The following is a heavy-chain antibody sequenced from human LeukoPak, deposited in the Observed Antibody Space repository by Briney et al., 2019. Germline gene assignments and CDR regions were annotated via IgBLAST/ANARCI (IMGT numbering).Heavy chain of an antibody. CDR1: GFTFSSYA. J-gene: IGHJ4*02. CDR2: ISGSGGDT. CDR3: ARDLSYSSGWSDY. D-gene: IGHD6-13*01. V-gene: IGHV3-23*01. Sequence: GGSLRLSCAASGFTFSSYAMSWVRQPPGKGLEWVSAISGSGGDTFYADSVKGRFTISRENFKNTLSLQMNSLRAEDTAFYYCARDLSYSSGWSDYWGQGTLVTVSS.